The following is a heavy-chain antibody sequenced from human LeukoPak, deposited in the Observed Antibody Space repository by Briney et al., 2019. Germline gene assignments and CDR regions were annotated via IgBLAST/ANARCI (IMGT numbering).Heavy chain of an antibody. CDR2: IYHSGST. D-gene: IGHD5-12*01. CDR3: ARESGYSGYDYFDY. Sequence: SETLSLTCAVSGGSISSGGYSWSWIRQSPGKGLEWIGYIYHSGSTYYNPSLKSRATISVDRSKNQFSLKLSSVTAADTAVYYCARESGYSGYDYFDYWGQGTLVTVSS. J-gene: IGHJ4*02. V-gene: IGHV4-30-2*06. CDR1: GGSISSGGYS.